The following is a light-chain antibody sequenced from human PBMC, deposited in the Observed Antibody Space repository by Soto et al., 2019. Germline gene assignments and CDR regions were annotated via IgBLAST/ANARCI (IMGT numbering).Light chain of an antibody. J-gene: IGKJ1*01. V-gene: IGKV4-1*01. CDR1: QSGLFSSNTKNY. CDR2: WAS. CDR3: QQDYETPQT. Sequence: IVMTQSPDSLAVALGERATINCKSIQSGLFSSNTKNYLAWYQQKSGQPPKLLIYWASTRESGVPDRFSGSGSWSDFTLAITSMLSDDVALSHGQQDYETPQTFGQGTNVEIK.